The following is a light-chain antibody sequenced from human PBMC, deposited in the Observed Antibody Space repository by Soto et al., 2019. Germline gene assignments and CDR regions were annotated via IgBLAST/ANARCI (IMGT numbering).Light chain of an antibody. V-gene: IGLV2-14*01. CDR2: EVS. CDR3: TSYGSRSSIGI. CDR1: SSDVGGYNY. Sequence: QSALTQPASVSGSPGQSITISCTGTSSDVGGYNYVSWYQQHPGKAPKLLIYEVSNRPSGVSNRFSGSKSGNTASLTISGLQAEDEADYYCTSYGSRSSIGIFGNGTKVTV. J-gene: IGLJ1*01.